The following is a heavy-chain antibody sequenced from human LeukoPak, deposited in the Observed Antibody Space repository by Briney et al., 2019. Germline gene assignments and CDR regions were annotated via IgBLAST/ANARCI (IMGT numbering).Heavy chain of an antibody. Sequence: SETLSLACAVYGGSFSGYYWSWIRQPPGKGLEWIGEINHSGSTNYNPSLKSRVTISVDTSKNQFSLKLSSVTAADTAVYYCARGRRILYGWFDPWGQGTLVTVSS. J-gene: IGHJ5*02. CDR2: INHSGST. CDR3: ARGRRILYGWFDP. CDR1: GGSFSGYY. D-gene: IGHD2-8*01. V-gene: IGHV4-34*01.